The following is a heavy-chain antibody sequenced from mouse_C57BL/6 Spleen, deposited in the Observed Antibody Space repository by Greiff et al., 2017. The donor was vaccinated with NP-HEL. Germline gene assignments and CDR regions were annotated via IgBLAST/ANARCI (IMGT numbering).Heavy chain of an antibody. V-gene: IGHV5-17*01. CDR3: ARVLRYYAMDY. CDR2: ISSGSSTI. J-gene: IGHJ4*01. CDR1: GFTFSDYG. Sequence: DVKLQESGGGLVKPGGSLKLSCAASGFTFSDYGMHWVRQAPEKGLEWVAYISSGSSTIYYADTVKGRFTISRDNAKNTLFLQITSLRSDDTAMYYCARVLRYYAMDYWGQGTSVTVSS.